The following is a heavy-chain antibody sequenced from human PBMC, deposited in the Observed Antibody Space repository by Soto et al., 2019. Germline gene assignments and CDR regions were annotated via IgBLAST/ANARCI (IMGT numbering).Heavy chain of an antibody. CDR3: ATERRAGGAYY. J-gene: IGHJ4*02. CDR2: INGGGGGT. Sequence: EVQILESGGGLVQPGGSLRLSCAASGSTFNNYVMTWFRQAPGRGLEWVSSINGGGGGTYYADSVKGRFTISRDNSMDTLYLQMNSLRVEDTAVYYCATERRAGGAYYWGQGTLVTVSS. CDR1: GSTFNNYV. D-gene: IGHD3-16*01. V-gene: IGHV3-23*01.